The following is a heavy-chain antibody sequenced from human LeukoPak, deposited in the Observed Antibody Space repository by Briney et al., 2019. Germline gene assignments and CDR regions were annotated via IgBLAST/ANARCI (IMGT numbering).Heavy chain of an antibody. CDR3: VKDNPLDY. V-gene: IGHV3-30*02. D-gene: IGHD1-14*01. CDR1: GFTFSSYW. Sequence: GGSLRLSCAASGFTFSSYWMSWVRQAPGKGLDWVAFIRYDGNNKLYADSVKGRFTISRDNSKNTLYLHINSLRAADTAVYYCVKDNPLDYWGQGTLVIVSS. CDR2: IRYDGNNK. J-gene: IGHJ4*02.